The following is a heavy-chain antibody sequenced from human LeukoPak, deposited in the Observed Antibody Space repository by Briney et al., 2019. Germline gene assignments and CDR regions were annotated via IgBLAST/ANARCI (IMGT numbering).Heavy chain of an antibody. J-gene: IGHJ4*02. Sequence: GGSLRLSCAASGFTFSSYAMSWVRQAPGKGLEWVSAISGSGGSTYYADSVKGRFTISRDNSKSTLYLQMNSLRAEDTAVYYCAKGSDYDILTGAPASFDYWGQGTLVTVSS. CDR3: AKGSDYDILTGAPASFDY. CDR2: ISGSGGST. CDR1: GFTFSSYA. D-gene: IGHD3-9*01. V-gene: IGHV3-23*01.